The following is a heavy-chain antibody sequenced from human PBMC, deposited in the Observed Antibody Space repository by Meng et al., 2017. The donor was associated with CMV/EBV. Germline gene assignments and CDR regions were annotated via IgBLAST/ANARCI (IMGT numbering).Heavy chain of an antibody. CDR1: GGSFSGYY. CDR3: ARTLQARYCSSTSCYKYGMDV. CDR2: INHSGST. J-gene: IGHJ6*02. V-gene: IGHV4-34*01. Sequence: SETLSLTCAVYGGSFSGYYWSWIRQPPGKGLEWIGEINHSGSTNYNPSLKSRVTISVDTSKNQFSLKLSSVTAADTAVYYCARTLQARYCSSTSCYKYGMDVWGQGTTVTVS. D-gene: IGHD2-2*01.